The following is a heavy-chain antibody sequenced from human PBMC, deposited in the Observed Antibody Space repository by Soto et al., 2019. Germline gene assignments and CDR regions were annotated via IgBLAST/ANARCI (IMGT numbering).Heavy chain of an antibody. CDR2: LYYTGSA. Sequence: ETRSSTCPVSGGSISSYYWSWIRQSPWKGLEWIVYLYYTGSANYNPSLKSRVTMSVDTSKNQFSLNLTSVTSADTAVYYCARGELRFQPSNGMDVWGQGTTVPVSS. CDR1: GGSISSYY. D-gene: IGHD3-16*01. J-gene: IGHJ6*02. CDR3: ARGELRFQPSNGMDV. V-gene: IGHV4-59*01.